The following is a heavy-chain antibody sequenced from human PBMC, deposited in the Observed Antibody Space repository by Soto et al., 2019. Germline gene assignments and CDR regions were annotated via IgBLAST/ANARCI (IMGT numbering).Heavy chain of an antibody. V-gene: IGHV3-21*01. J-gene: IGHJ4*02. CDR3: ARDLIAARPAFDY. Sequence: PGGSLILSCAASGFTFSSYSMNLVRQAPGKGLEWVSSISSSSSYIYYADSVKGRFTISRDNAKNSLYLQMNSLRAEDTAVYYCARDLIAARPAFDYWGQGTLVTVSS. CDR1: GFTFSSYS. D-gene: IGHD6-6*01. CDR2: ISSSSSYI.